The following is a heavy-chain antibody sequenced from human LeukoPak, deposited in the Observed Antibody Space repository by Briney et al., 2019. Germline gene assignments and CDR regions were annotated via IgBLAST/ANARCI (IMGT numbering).Heavy chain of an antibody. D-gene: IGHD3-16*02. V-gene: IGHV3-23*01. J-gene: IGHJ3*02. CDR3: AKAIHYDYVWGSYRNDAFDI. CDR2: ISGSGGST. CDR1: GFTFSSYA. Sequence: GGSLRLSCAASGFTFSSYAMSWVRQAPGKGLEWVSAISGSGGSTYYADSVKGRFTISRDNSKNTLYLQMNSLRAEDTAVYYRAKAIHYDYVWGSYRNDAFDIWGQGTMVTVSS.